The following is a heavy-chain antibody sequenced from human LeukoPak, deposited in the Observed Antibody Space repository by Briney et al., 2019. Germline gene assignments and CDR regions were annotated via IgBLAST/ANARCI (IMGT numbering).Heavy chain of an antibody. D-gene: IGHD3-16*01. J-gene: IGHJ4*02. CDR1: GLTFSTYW. CDR2: INQNGREK. CDR3: ARSLGDD. Sequence: GGSLRLSCEVSGLTFSTYWMTWVRQAPGKGLKWVASINQNGREKYYVDSVKGRFTISRDNAKDSLYLQMNSLRDEDTAVYYCARSLGDDWGQGTLVTVSS. V-gene: IGHV3-7*01.